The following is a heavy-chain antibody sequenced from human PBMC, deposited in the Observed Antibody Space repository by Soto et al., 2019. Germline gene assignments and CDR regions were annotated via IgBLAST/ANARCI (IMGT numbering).Heavy chain of an antibody. V-gene: IGHV1-69*13. CDR3: VSSIAAAGTLLYYYYGMDV. J-gene: IGHJ6*02. CDR2: IIPIFGTA. D-gene: IGHD6-13*01. CDR1: GGTFSSYA. Sequence: SVKVSCKASGGTFSSYAISWVRQAPGQGLEWMGGIIPIFGTANYAQKFQGRVTITADESTSTAYMELSSLRSEDTAVYYCVSSIAAAGTLLYYYYGMDVWGQGTTVTVSS.